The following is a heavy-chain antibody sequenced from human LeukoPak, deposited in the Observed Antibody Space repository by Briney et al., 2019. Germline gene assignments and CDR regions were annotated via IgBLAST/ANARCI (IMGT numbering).Heavy chain of an antibody. CDR2: IYSGGST. D-gene: IGHD3-10*01. CDR3: ATLPIISGDY. J-gene: IGHJ4*02. V-gene: IGHV3-53*05. CDR1: GFTVSSNY. Sequence: GGSLRLSCAASGFTVSSNYMSWVRQAPGKGLEWVSVIYSGGSTYYADSVKGRFTISRDNSKNTLYLQMSSLRSEDTAVYYCATLPIISGDYWGQGTLVTVSS.